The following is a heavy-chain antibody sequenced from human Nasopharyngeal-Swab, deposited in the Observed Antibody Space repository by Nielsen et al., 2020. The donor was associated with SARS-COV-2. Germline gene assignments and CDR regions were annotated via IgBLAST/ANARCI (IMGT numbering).Heavy chain of an antibody. V-gene: IGHV1-24*01. D-gene: IGHD4-23*01. J-gene: IGHJ4*02. CDR2: FDPEDGET. Sequence: ASVKVSCKVPGYTLTELSMHWVRQAPGKGLEWMGGFDPEDGETIYAQKFQGRVTMTEDTSTDTAYMELSSLRSEDTAVYYCATLSYGGNSPHVIWGQGTLVTVSS. CDR1: GYTLTELS. CDR3: ATLSYGGNSPHVI.